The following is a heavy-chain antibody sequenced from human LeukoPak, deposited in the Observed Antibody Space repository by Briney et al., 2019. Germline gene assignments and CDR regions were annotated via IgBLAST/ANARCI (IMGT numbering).Heavy chain of an antibody. CDR2: ISGSGYST. Sequence: RGSLRLSCVASGFTFNNYAMPWVRQAPGKVLEWVSAISGSGYSTYYADSVKGRFTISRDNSKNTLYLQMNSLRAEDTALYFCAQWSRYFDYWGQGTLVTVSS. J-gene: IGHJ4*02. D-gene: IGHD1-26*01. V-gene: IGHV3-23*01. CDR3: AQWSRYFDY. CDR1: GFTFNNYA.